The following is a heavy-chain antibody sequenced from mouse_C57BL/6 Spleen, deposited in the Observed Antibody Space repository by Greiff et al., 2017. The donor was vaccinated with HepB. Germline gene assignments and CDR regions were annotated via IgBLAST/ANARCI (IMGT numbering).Heavy chain of an antibody. V-gene: IGHV10-1*01. CDR2: IRSKSNNYAT. J-gene: IGHJ3*01. D-gene: IGHD1-1*01. Sequence: EVQRVESGGGLVQPKGSLKLSCAASGFSFNTYAMNWVRQAPGKGLEWVARIRSKSNNYATYYADSVKDRFTISRDDSESMLYLQMNNLKTEDTAMYYCVRGSWGFAYWGQGTLVTVSA. CDR1: GFSFNTYA. CDR3: VRGSWGFAY.